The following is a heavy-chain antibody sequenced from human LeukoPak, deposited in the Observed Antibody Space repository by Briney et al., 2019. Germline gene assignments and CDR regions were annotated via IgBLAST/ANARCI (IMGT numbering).Heavy chain of an antibody. J-gene: IGHJ4*02. Sequence: GASVKVSCKASGYTFTSYGISWVRQAPGQGLEWMGWISAYNGNTNYAQKLQGRVTMTTDTSTSTAYMELRSLRSDDTAVYYCARAARVGATPGRFDYWGQGTLVTVSS. CDR3: ARAARVGATPGRFDY. D-gene: IGHD1-26*01. CDR2: ISAYNGNT. CDR1: GYTFTSYG. V-gene: IGHV1-18*01.